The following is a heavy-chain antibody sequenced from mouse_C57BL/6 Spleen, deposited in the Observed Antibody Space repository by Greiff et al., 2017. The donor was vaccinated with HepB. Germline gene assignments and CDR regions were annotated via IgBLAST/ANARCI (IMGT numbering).Heavy chain of an antibody. CDR3: ARASLTLMDY. Sequence: QVQLQQSGAELVRPGASVKLSCKASGYTFTDYYINWVKQRPGQGLEWIARIYPGSGNTYYNEKFKGKATLTAEKSSSTAYMQLSSLTSEDSAVYFCARASLTLMDYWGQGTSVTVSS. V-gene: IGHV1-76*01. J-gene: IGHJ4*01. D-gene: IGHD1-1*01. CDR1: GYTFTDYY. CDR2: IYPGSGNT.